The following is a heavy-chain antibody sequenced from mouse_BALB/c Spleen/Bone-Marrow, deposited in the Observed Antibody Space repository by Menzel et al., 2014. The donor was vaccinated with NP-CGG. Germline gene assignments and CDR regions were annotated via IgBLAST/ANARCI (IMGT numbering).Heavy chain of an antibody. D-gene: IGHD1-1*01. CDR2: ISSGSSTI. CDR3: ARSGIVYYYNSNSYAIDF. CDR1: GFTFSSFG. V-gene: IGHV5-17*02. Sequence: EAKLVESGGGLVQTGGSRKLSCAASGFTFSSFGMYWVRQAPENGLEWVAYISSGSSTIYYADTVKGRFTISSDNPKNTLFLQMTSLRSENTAIYYCARSGIVYYYNSNSYAIDFCGQGTSITISS. J-gene: IGHJ4*01.